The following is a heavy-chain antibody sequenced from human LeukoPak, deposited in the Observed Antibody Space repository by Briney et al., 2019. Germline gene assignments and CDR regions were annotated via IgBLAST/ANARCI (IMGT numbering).Heavy chain of an antibody. CDR2: VGISSGNT. CDR3: ARDHNYAFDN. J-gene: IGHJ4*02. Sequence: HPGGSLRLSCAASGFTFSSYEMNWVRQAPGKGLEWVSWVGISSGNTKYAASVKGRFTISGDNAKNSLYLQMNSLRVEDTAVYYCARDHNYAFDNWGQGTLVTVSS. CDR1: GFTFSSYE. D-gene: IGHD1-1*01. V-gene: IGHV3-48*03.